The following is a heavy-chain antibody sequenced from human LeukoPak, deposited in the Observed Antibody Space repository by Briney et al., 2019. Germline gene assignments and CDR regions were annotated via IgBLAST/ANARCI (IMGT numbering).Heavy chain of an antibody. V-gene: IGHV1-69*04. J-gene: IGHJ6*02. CDR2: IIPILGIA. CDR3: AREPKTRPSKNSNYYDSSGYYYRGFYYGMDA. D-gene: IGHD3-22*01. Sequence: GASVKVSCKASGGTFSSYAISWVRQAPGQGLEWMGRIIPILGIANYAQKFQGRVTITADKSTSTAYMELSSLRSEDTAVYYCAREPKTRPSKNSNYYDSSGYYYRGFYYGMDAWGQGTTVTVSS. CDR1: GGTFSSYA.